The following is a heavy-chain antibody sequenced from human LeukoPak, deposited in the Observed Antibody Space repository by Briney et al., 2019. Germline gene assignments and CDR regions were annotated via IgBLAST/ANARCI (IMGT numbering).Heavy chain of an antibody. CDR3: AREAGDGFTD. D-gene: IGHD5-24*01. Sequence: RASVKVSCKTSGCIFTTYYMHWVRQAPGQGLEWMGIINPGGGDTRYAQEFQGRVTVTRDTSTTTVYMELSSLRFEDTAVYYCAREAGDGFTDWGQGTLVTVSS. CDR1: GCIFTTYY. CDR2: INPGGGDT. J-gene: IGHJ4*02. V-gene: IGHV1-46*01.